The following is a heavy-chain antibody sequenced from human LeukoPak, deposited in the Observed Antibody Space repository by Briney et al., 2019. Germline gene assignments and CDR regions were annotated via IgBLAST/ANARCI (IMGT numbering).Heavy chain of an antibody. CDR1: GFTFSSNW. D-gene: IGHD3-16*02. J-gene: IGHJ4*02. CDR3: ARDDYVWGSYHHFDY. Sequence: PGGSLRLSCAASGFTFSSNWMHWVRQAPGKGLVWVSRINEDGSTTNYADSVKGRFTISRDNSKNTLYLQMNSLRAEDTAVYYCARDDYVWGSYHHFDYWGQGTLVTVSS. CDR2: INEDGSTT. V-gene: IGHV3-74*01.